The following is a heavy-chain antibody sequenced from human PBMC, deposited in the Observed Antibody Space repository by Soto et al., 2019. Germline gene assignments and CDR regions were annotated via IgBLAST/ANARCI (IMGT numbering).Heavy chain of an antibody. D-gene: IGHD3-9*01. V-gene: IGHV1-2*02. CDR1: GYNFIDYY. CDR2: ISPKSGGT. J-gene: IGHJ4*02. CDR3: ARPPGYISDWYYFDL. Sequence: QVQLVQSGAEVKKPGASVKVSCEASGYNFIDYYIHWVRQAPGQGFEWVGRISPKSGGTNSAQKFEGRVTMTWDTSLNTAYMELSSLKSDDTAVSYCARPPGYISDWYYFDLWGQGTRVTVSS.